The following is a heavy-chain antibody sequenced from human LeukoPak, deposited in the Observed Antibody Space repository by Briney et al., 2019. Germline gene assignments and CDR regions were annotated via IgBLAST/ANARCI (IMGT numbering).Heavy chain of an antibody. J-gene: IGHJ4*02. CDR1: GFTFSSYG. D-gene: IGHD6-6*01. V-gene: IGHV3-30*02. CDR3: AKDRGRYSSSSCLDY. Sequence: GGSLRLSCAASGFTFSSYGMHWVRQAPGKGLEWVAFIRYDGSNKYYADSVKGRFTISRDNSKNTLYLQMNSLRAEDTAVYYCAKDRGRYSSSSCLDYWGQGTLVTVSS. CDR2: IRYDGSNK.